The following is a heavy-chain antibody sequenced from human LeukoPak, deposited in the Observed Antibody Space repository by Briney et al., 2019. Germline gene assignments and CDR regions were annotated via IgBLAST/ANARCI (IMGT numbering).Heavy chain of an antibody. CDR3: AKVPHTVTTFPPEEYFQH. D-gene: IGHD4-17*01. J-gene: IGHJ1*01. CDR2: ISYDGSNK. V-gene: IGHV3-30*18. CDR1: GFTFSSYG. Sequence: GGSLRLSCAASGFTFSSYGMHWVRQAPGKGLEWVAVISYDGSNKYYADSVKGRFTISRDNSKNTLYLQMNSLRAEDTAVYYCAKVPHTVTTFPPEEYFQHWGQGTLVTVSS.